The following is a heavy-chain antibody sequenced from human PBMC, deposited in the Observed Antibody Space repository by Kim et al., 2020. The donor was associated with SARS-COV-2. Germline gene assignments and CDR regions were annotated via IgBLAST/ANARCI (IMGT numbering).Heavy chain of an antibody. V-gene: IGHV3-30*01. J-gene: IGHJ2*01. CDR2: KK. Sequence: KKSHAEAVQGRFTISRDNSKNPLYLQMNSLRAEDTAVYYCARDGGGYFDLWGRGTLVTVSS. D-gene: IGHD3-10*01. CDR3: ARDGGGYFDL.